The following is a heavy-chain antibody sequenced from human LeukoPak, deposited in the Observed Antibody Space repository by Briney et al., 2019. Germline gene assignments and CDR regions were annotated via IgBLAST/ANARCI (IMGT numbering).Heavy chain of an antibody. D-gene: IGHD1-26*01. J-gene: IGHJ4*02. Sequence: PGGSLRLSCAASGFTFSNYNMNWVRQAPGKGLEWVSSISSSSSYIYYADSVKGRFTISRDNSKNTLYLQMNSLRAEDTAVYYCARGHSGSYPMSGFFDYWGQGTLVTVSS. V-gene: IGHV3-21*01. CDR3: ARGHSGSYPMSGFFDY. CDR2: ISSSSSYI. CDR1: GFTFSNYN.